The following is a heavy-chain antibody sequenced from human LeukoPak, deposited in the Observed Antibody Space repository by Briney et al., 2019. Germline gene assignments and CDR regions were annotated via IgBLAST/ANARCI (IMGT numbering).Heavy chain of an antibody. CDR3: AREGNYDYVWGSPNWFDP. D-gene: IGHD3-16*01. V-gene: IGHV1-2*02. CDR1: GYTFTGYY. J-gene: IGHJ5*02. CDR2: INPNSGGT. Sequence: ASVKVSCKASGYTFTGYYMYWVRQAPGQGLQWMGWINPNSGGTNYAQKFQARVTITADKSTSTAYMELSSLRSEDTAVYYCAREGNYDYVWGSPNWFDPWGQGTLVTVSS.